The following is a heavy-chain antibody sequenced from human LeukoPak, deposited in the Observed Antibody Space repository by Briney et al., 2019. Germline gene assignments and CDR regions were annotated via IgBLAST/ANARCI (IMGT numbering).Heavy chain of an antibody. CDR1: GGSINSGGFY. Sequence: PSETLSLTCTVSGGSINSGGFYWSWIRQHPGKGLEWIGYIYYSGSTYYNPSLKSRVTISVDTSKNQFSLKLSSVTAADTAVYYCARMVYYYDSSGSRTYYFDYWGQGTLVTVSS. D-gene: IGHD3-22*01. CDR3: ARMVYYYDSSGSRTYYFDY. J-gene: IGHJ4*02. CDR2: IYYSGST. V-gene: IGHV4-31*03.